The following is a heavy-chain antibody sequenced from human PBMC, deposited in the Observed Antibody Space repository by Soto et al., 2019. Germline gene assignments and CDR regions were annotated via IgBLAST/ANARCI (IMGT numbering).Heavy chain of an antibody. V-gene: IGHV1-18*01. Sequence: QVQLVQSGAEVKKPGASVKVSCKTSGYTFRNFGISWVRQAPGQGLEWLGWISGYNGRTGYAQKFQDRVTLTTDTSTKTTYMELRSLMSDETAVFYCVRVGSRDEDRAVLDWGQGSLVTVT. J-gene: IGHJ4*02. CDR2: ISGYNGRT. CDR3: VRVGSRDEDRAVLD. D-gene: IGHD3-10*01. CDR1: GYTFRNFG.